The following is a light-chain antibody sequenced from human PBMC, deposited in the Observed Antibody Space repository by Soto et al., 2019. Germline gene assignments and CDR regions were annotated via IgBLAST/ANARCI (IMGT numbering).Light chain of an antibody. CDR3: HHYGSSPT. CDR1: QSVTSTY. J-gene: IGKJ1*01. CDR2: GAS. V-gene: IGKV3-20*01. Sequence: EIVLTQSPGTLSLSPGERATLSCRASQSVTSTYLAWYQQKPGQAPRLLIYGASSRATGIPDRFSGSGSGTDFNLTIRRLEPEDFAVYYCHHYGSSPTFGKGTKVELK.